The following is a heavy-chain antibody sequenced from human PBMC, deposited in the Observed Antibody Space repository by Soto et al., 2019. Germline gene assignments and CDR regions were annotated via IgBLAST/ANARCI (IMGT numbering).Heavy chain of an antibody. CDR2: ISSSSSTI. V-gene: IGHV3-48*01. CDR1: GFTFSSYS. CDR3: ARDVEIYGDSYFDY. D-gene: IGHD4-17*01. J-gene: IGHJ4*02. Sequence: GGSLRLSCAASGFTFSSYSMNWVRQAPGKGLEWVSYISSSSSTIYYADSVKGRFTISRDNAKNSLYLQMNSLRAEDTAVYYCARDVEIYGDSYFDYWGQGTLVTVSS.